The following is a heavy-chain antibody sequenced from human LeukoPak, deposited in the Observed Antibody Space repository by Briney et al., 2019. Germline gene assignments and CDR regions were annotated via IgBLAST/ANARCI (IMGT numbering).Heavy chain of an antibody. V-gene: IGHV4-59*01. CDR1: GDSISSYY. Sequence: SETLSLTCTVSGDSISSYYWSWIRQPPGEGLQWIGYIFYSGSTNYNASLRSRVAISVDTSKNQFSLRLTSVTAADTAVYYCAGRSARYFDHWGQRALVTVSS. J-gene: IGHJ4*02. CDR2: IFYSGST. CDR3: AGRSARYFDH. D-gene: IGHD1-26*01.